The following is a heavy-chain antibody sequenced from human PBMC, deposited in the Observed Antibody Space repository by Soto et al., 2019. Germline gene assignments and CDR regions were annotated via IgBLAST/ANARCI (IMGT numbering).Heavy chain of an antibody. D-gene: IGHD1-1*01. CDR2: ISAHNGNT. V-gene: IGHV1-18*01. J-gene: IGHJ4*02. CDR3: ARGRYGDY. CDR1: GYTFTSYG. Sequence: QVHLVQSGAEVKKPGASVKVSCKGSGYTFTSYGITWVRQAPGQGLEWMGWISAHNGNTDYAQKLQGRVTGTRDPSTSTAYMELRSLRSDDTAVYYCARGRYGDYWGQGALVTVSS.